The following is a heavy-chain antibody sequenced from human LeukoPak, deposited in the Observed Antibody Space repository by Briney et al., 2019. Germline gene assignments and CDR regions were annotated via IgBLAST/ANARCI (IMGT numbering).Heavy chain of an antibody. J-gene: IGHJ5*02. Sequence: SDTLSLTCALSGHSIRSNNWWCWIRQPPGKGLEWIGYIFYTGSTFYCPSLRSRVTMSIDTSNNQFSLKVTSVTAVDTAVYYCARHFCTSSSCYVDLWGQGTLVTVSS. CDR1: GHSIRSNNW. CDR2: IFYTGST. CDR3: ARHFCTSSSCYVDL. D-gene: IGHD2-2*01. V-gene: IGHV4-28*01.